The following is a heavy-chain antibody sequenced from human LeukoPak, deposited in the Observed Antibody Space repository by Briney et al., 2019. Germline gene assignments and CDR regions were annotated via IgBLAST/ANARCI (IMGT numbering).Heavy chain of an antibody. CDR3: ARDSTDEQYSGSYLA. Sequence: PSETLSLTCTVSGYSISSGYYWGWIRQPPGKGLEWIGSIYHSGSTYYNPSLKSRVTISVDTSKNQFSLKLSSVTAADTAVYYCARDSTDEQYSGSYLAWGQGTLVTVSS. D-gene: IGHD1-26*01. V-gene: IGHV4-38-2*02. CDR2: IYHSGST. J-gene: IGHJ5*02. CDR1: GYSISSGYY.